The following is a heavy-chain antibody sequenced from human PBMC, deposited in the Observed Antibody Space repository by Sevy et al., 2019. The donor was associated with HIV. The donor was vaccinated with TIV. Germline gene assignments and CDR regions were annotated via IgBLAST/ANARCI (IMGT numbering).Heavy chain of an antibody. V-gene: IGHV3-7*01. CDR1: GLTFSSYW. Sequence: GGSLRLSCAASGLTFSSYWMSWVRQAPGKGLEWVASRKEDGSEQYYVDSVKGRFTVSRDNAKNSLYLQMNSLRAEDTAVYYCTKFYGTGSYVDYWGQGTLVTVSS. D-gene: IGHD6-19*01. CDR3: TKFYGTGSYVDY. J-gene: IGHJ4*02. CDR2: RKEDGSEQ.